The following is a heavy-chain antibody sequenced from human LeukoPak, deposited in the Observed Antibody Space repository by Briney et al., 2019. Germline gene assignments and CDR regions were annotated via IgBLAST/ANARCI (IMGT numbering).Heavy chain of an antibody. CDR2: IRYDGSNK. CDR1: GFTFSSYG. D-gene: IGHD3-22*01. Sequence: GGSLRLSCAASGFTFSSYGMHWVRQAPGKGLEWVAFIRYDGSNKYYADSVKGRFTISRDNSKNTLYLQMNSLRAEDTAVYYCARQNYDSSTYSLPDYYLDVWGKGTTVTISS. CDR3: ARQNYDSSTYSLPDYYLDV. J-gene: IGHJ6*03. V-gene: IGHV3-30*02.